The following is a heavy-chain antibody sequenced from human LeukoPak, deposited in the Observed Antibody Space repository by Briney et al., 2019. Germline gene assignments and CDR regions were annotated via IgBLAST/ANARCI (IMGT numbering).Heavy chain of an antibody. Sequence: PGGSLRLSCAASGSTFSSYAMSWVRQAPGKGLEWVSAISGSGGSTYYADSVKGRFTISRDNSKNTLYLQMNSLRAEDAAVYYCAKDRGSRYCSSTSCTYYYYYYGMDVWGQGTTVTVSS. D-gene: IGHD2-2*01. V-gene: IGHV3-23*01. CDR2: ISGSGGST. CDR1: GSTFSSYA. CDR3: AKDRGSRYCSSTSCTYYYYYYGMDV. J-gene: IGHJ6*02.